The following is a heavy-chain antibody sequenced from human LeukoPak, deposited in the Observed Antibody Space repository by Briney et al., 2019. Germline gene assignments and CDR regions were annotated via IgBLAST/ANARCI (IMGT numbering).Heavy chain of an antibody. Sequence: ASVKVSCKASGYTFTGYYMHWVRQAPGQGLEWMGRINPNSGGTNYAQKFQGRVTMTRDTSISTAYMELSRLRSEDTAVYYCARGRSSSGPFDYWGQGTLVTVSS. J-gene: IGHJ4*02. D-gene: IGHD6-6*01. CDR1: GYTFTGYY. CDR2: INPNSGGT. V-gene: IGHV1-2*06. CDR3: ARGRSSSGPFDY.